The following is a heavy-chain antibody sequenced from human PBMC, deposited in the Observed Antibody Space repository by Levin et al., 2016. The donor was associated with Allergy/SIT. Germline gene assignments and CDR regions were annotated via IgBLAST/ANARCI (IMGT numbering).Heavy chain of an antibody. Sequence: ASVKVSCKASGYTFTGYYMHWVRQAPGQGLEWMGWINPNSGGTNYAQKFQGWVTMTRDTSISTAYMELSRLRSEDTAVYYCARQMTTVTTWVEENWFDPWGQGTLVTVSS. J-gene: IGHJ5*02. D-gene: IGHD4-17*01. CDR1: GYTFTGYY. CDR3: ARQMTTVTTWVEENWFDP. CDR2: INPNSGGT. V-gene: IGHV1-2*04.